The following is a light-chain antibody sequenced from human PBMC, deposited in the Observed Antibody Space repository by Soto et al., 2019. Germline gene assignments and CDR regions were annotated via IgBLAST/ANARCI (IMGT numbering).Light chain of an antibody. CDR1: QRISNN. V-gene: IGKV3-15*01. Sequence: EMVMTQSPATLPVSPGERATLSFRASQRISNNLAWYQQKPGQAPRLLIFGASFRATGIPARFSGSGSGTEFTLTISSLQSEDFAVYYCQQYTNWPPITFGQGTRLEIK. CDR2: GAS. J-gene: IGKJ5*01. CDR3: QQYTNWPPIT.